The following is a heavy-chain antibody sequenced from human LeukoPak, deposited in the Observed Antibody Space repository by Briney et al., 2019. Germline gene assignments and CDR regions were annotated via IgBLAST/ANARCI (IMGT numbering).Heavy chain of an antibody. CDR2: ISSSSRYI. CDR3: ARDLGFWSGLPLFDY. J-gene: IGHJ4*02. Sequence: GGSLRLSCAASGFTFSSYSMNWVRQAPGKGLGWVASISSSSRYIYYADSVKGRFTISRDNAKNLLYLQMNSLRAEDTAVYYCARDLGFWSGLPLFDYWGQGALVTVSS. D-gene: IGHD3-3*01. CDR1: GFTFSSYS. V-gene: IGHV3-21*01.